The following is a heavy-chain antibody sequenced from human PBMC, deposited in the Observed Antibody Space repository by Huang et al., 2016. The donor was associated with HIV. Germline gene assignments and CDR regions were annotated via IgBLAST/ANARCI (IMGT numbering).Heavy chain of an antibody. Sequence: QVQLVQSGAEVKKPGASVKVSCKASGYTFTTYDIHWVRQATGQGLEGRTWMNPHSENTGYAQKFQGRVTLTWNTCISTVYMELSSVKSDDTAVYYCARSPVPVGARDRQDAFDVWGQGTMVTVSS. V-gene: IGHV1-8*01. D-gene: IGHD1-26*01. J-gene: IGHJ3*01. CDR3: ARSPVPVGARDRQDAFDV. CDR2: MNPHSENT. CDR1: GYTFTTYD.